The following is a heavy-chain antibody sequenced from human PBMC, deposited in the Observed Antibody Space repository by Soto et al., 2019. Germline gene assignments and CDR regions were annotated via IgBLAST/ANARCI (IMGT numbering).Heavy chain of an antibody. CDR1: GFTFSSYA. Sequence: GGSLRLSCAASGFTFSSYAMSWVRQAPGKGLEWVSAISGSGGSTYYADSVKGRFTISRDNSKNTQYLQMNSLRAEDTAVYYCAALGVVVPAATWGAAAEVQVWGQGTMVTVSS. CDR2: ISGSGGST. CDR3: AALGVVVPAATWGAAAEVQV. V-gene: IGHV3-23*01. D-gene: IGHD2-2*01. J-gene: IGHJ3*01.